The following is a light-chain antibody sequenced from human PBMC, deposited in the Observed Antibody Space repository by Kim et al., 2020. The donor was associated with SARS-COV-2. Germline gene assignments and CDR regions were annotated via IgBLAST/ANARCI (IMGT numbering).Light chain of an antibody. Sequence: VALGQTVRITCQRDSLRSYYAHWYQQKPGQAPILVIYGKNNRPSGIPDRFSGSSSGNTASLTITGTQAGDEADYYCNSRDSNNNVLFGGGTKVTVL. V-gene: IGLV3-19*01. CDR2: GKN. CDR1: SLRSYY. CDR3: NSRDSNNNVL. J-gene: IGLJ2*01.